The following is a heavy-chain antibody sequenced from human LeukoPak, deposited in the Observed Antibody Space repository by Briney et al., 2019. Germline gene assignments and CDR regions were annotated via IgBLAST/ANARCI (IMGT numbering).Heavy chain of an antibody. V-gene: IGHV5-51*01. CDR1: GYSFSTYW. CDR3: ARRETGPYFDY. CDR2: IYPGDSDT. Sequence: GASLKISCKGSGYSFSTYWIGWVRPMPGKGLEWMGIIYPGDSDTRYSPSFQGQVTISADKSISTAYLQWSSLKASDTAMYYCARRETGPYFDYWGQGTLVTVSS. J-gene: IGHJ4*02. D-gene: IGHD1-1*01.